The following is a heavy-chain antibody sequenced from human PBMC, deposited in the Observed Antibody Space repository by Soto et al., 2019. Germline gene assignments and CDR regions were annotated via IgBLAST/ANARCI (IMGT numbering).Heavy chain of an antibody. CDR1: GYTFTNYA. J-gene: IGHJ5*02. D-gene: IGHD6-13*01. CDR3: ARGTGHIAAAGKYWFDP. Sequence: QVQRVQSGAEEKKPGASVKVSCKASGYTFTNYAMHWVRQAPGQRLEWMGWFNAGNGNKKYSHNFPGSVTITRDTSASTAWMELSSLRSEDMAVYYGARGTGHIAAAGKYWFDPWGQGTLVSVSS. CDR2: FNAGNGNK. V-gene: IGHV1-3*05.